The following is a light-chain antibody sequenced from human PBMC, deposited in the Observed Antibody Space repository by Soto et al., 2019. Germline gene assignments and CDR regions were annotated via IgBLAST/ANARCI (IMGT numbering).Light chain of an antibody. CDR2: EVT. J-gene: IGLJ1*01. CDR3: SSYTSISTLYV. Sequence: QSALTQPASVSGSPGQSITISCTGTSSDVGGYNYVSWYQQHPGKAPKLMISEVTNRPSGVSNRFSGSKSGNTASLTISGLQADDEADYYCSSYTSISTLYVFGTGTKVTVL. CDR1: SSDVGGYNY. V-gene: IGLV2-14*01.